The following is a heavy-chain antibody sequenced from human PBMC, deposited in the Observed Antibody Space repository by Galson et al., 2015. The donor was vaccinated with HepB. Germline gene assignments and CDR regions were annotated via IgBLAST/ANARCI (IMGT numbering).Heavy chain of an antibody. D-gene: IGHD5-12*01. CDR3: ARDGGTEWLRFGNPFDY. CDR2: ISYDGSNK. V-gene: IGHV3-30*04. CDR1: GFTFSSYA. J-gene: IGHJ4*02. Sequence: SLRLSCAASGFTFSSYAMHWVRQAPGKGLEWVAVISYDGSNKYYADSVKGRFTISRDNSKNTLYLQMNSLRAEDTAVYYCARDGGTEWLRFGNPFDYWGQGTLVTVSS.